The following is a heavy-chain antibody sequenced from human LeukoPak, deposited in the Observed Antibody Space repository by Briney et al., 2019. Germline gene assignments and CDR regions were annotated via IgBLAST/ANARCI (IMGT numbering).Heavy chain of an antibody. D-gene: IGHD3-22*01. V-gene: IGHV3-15*01. CDR1: GFTFSNAW. CDR2: IKSKTDGGTT. CDR3: TTATSTMIAPYFDY. J-gene: IGHJ4*02. Sequence: GGSLRLSCAASGFTFSNAWMSWVRQAPGKGLEWVGRIKSKTDGGTTDYAAPVKRRFTISRDYSKNTLYLQMNSLKTEDTAVYYCTTATSTMIAPYFDYWGQGTLVTVSS.